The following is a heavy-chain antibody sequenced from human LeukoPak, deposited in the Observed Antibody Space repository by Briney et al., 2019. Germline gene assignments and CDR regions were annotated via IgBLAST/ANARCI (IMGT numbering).Heavy chain of an antibody. D-gene: IGHD6-6*01. J-gene: IGHJ5*02. CDR3: ARHRGSSSTPLLWFDP. CDR1: GGSISSSSYY. CDR2: IYYSGST. V-gene: IGHV4-39*01. Sequence: SETLSLTCTVSGGSISSSSYYWGWIRQPPGKGLEWIGSIYYSGSTYYNPSLKSRVTISVDTSKNQFSLKLSSVTAADTAVYYCARHRGSSSTPLLWFDPWGQGTLVTVSS.